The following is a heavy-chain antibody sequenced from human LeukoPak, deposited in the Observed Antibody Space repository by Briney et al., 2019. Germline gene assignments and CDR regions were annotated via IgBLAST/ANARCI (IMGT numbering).Heavy chain of an antibody. J-gene: IGHJ4*02. CDR3: ARAPRRVPAPHFDY. V-gene: IGHV3-64*01. CDR1: GFTFSSYA. CDR2: ISSNGGST. Sequence: PGGSLRLSCAASGFTFSSYAMHWVRQAPGKGLEYVSAISSNGGSTYYANSVKGRFTISRDNSKNTLYLQMGSLRAEDMAVYYCARAPRRVPAPHFDYWGQGTLVTVSS.